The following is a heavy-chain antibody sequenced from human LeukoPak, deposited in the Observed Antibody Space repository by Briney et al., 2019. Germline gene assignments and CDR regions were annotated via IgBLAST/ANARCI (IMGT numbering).Heavy chain of an antibody. Sequence: PGGSLRLSCAASGFTFSSYAMSWVRHAPGKGLEWVSAISGIGGRTYYADSVKGRFTISRDNSKNTLYLQMNSLRAEDTAVYYCAKDVDYGDYRSQLFQHWRQGTLVTVSS. CDR3: AKDVDYGDYRSQLFQH. CDR1: GFTFSSYA. V-gene: IGHV3-23*01. D-gene: IGHD4-17*01. CDR2: ISGIGGRT. J-gene: IGHJ1*01.